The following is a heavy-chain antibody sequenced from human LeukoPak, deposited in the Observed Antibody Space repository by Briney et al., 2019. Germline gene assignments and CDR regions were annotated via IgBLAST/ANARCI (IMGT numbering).Heavy chain of an antibody. CDR2: IYYTGST. CDR1: GVSMTSGGYH. J-gene: IGHJ2*01. D-gene: IGHD3-3*01. V-gene: IGHV4-31*03. Sequence: PSQTLSLTCTVSGVSMTSGGYHWTWIRQQPEKGLEWIGYIYYTGSTYYNPSLKSRVSISVDTSKNQFSLNLSSVTAADTALYYCARAILTPSGYVWYFDLWGRGTLVTVSS. CDR3: ARAILTPSGYVWYFDL.